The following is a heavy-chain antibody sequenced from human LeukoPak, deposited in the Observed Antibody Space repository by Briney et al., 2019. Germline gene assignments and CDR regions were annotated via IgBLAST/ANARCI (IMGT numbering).Heavy chain of an antibody. CDR1: GGSISNKY. Sequence: PSETLSLTCTVSGGSISNKYWSWIRQPPGKGLEWIGYIYYSGSTNYNPSLKSRVTILVDTSKNQFSLKLSSVTVADTAVYFCARDWGVGGRPGYMDVWGKGTTVTVSS. CDR3: ARDWGVGGRPGYMDV. J-gene: IGHJ6*03. D-gene: IGHD6-6*01. CDR2: IYYSGST. V-gene: IGHV4-59*01.